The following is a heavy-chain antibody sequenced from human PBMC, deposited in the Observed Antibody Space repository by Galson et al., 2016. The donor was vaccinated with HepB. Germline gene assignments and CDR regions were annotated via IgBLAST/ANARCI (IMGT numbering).Heavy chain of an antibody. D-gene: IGHD4-11*01. V-gene: IGHV3-23*01. CDR3: AKEHSDYFDD. J-gene: IGHJ4*02. Sequence: SLRLSCAASGFTFSSYAMNWVRQAPGKGLEWVSGISGSGSRTYYADSVRARFSISRDNSKSTLYLQMNSLKAGDTAVYYCAKEHSDYFDDWGQGILVTVSS. CDR2: ISGSGSRT. CDR1: GFTFSSYA.